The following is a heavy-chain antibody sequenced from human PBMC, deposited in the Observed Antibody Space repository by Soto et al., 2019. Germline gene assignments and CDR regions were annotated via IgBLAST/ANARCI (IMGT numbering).Heavy chain of an antibody. V-gene: IGHV3-33*01. Sequence: GGCLRLSCAASGFTFSSYGMHWVRQAPGKGLEWVAVIWYDGSNKYYADSVKGRFTISRDNSKNTLYLQMNSLRAEDTAVYYCARDFGWLRKQTQYYSYHCMDVWGQGTTVTVSS. CDR2: IWYDGSNK. J-gene: IGHJ6*02. CDR3: ARDFGWLRKQTQYYSYHCMDV. D-gene: IGHD5-12*01. CDR1: GFTFSSYG.